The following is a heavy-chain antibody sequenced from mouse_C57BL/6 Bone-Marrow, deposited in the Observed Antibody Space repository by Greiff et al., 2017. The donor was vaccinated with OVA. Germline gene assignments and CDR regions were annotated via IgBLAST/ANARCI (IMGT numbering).Heavy chain of an antibody. J-gene: IGHJ2*01. V-gene: IGHV1-69*01. CDR2: IDPSDSYT. CDR1: GYTFTSYW. Sequence: QVQLQQPGAELVKPGASVKLSCKASGYTFTSYWMHWVKQRPGQGLEWIGEIDPSDSYTNYNQKFKGKSTLTVDKSSSTAYMQLSSLTSEDSAVYYCARRRYGSSPYYFDYWGQGTTLTVSS. CDR3: ARRRYGSSPYYFDY. D-gene: IGHD1-1*01.